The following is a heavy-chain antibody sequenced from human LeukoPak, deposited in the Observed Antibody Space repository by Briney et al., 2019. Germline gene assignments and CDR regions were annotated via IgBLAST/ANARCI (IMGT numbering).Heavy chain of an antibody. CDR2: INPNSGGT. CDR1: GYTFTGYY. D-gene: IGHD3-22*01. V-gene: IGHV1-2*02. CDR3: ARVGSSYCYDSSGYYYFDY. Sequence: ASVKVSCKASGYTFTGYYMHWVRQAPGQGLEWMGWINPNSGGTNYAQKFQGRVTMTRDTSISTAYMELSRLRSDDTAVYYCARVGSSYCYDSSGYYYFDYWGQGTLVTVSS. J-gene: IGHJ4*02.